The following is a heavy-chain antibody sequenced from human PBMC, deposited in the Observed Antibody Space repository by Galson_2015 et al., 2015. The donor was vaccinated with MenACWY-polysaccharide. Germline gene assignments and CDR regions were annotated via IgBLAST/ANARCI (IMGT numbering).Heavy chain of an antibody. CDR3: ARDITTVGATYFDY. Sequence: SVKVSCKASGYTFTTYTMHWVRQAPGQRLEWMGWINAGNGNTKYSQKFQGRVTITRDTSASTAYMELSSLRSEDTAVYYCARDITTVGATYFDYWGQGTLVTVSS. V-gene: IGHV1-3*01. CDR1: GYTFTTYT. CDR2: INAGNGNT. D-gene: IGHD1-26*01. J-gene: IGHJ4*02.